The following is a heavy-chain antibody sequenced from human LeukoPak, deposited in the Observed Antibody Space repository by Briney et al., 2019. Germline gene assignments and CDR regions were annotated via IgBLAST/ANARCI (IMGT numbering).Heavy chain of an antibody. CDR3: ARTWVTMVRGVIRGGPNWFDP. CDR2: INPNSGGT. V-gene: IGHV1-2*06. Sequence: ASVKLSCTASGGTFSSYAISWVRQAPGQGLEWMGRINPNSGGTNYAQKFQGRVTMTRDTSISTAYMELSRLRSDDTAVYYCARTWVTMVRGVIRGGPNWFDPWGQGTLVTVSS. J-gene: IGHJ5*02. CDR1: GGTFSSYA. D-gene: IGHD3-10*01.